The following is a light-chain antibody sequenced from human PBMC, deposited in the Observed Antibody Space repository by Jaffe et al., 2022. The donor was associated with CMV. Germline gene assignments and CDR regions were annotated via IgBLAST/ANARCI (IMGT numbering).Light chain of an antibody. Sequence: DIQMTQSPSSQSTSVGDTVTITCQASQDISKYLNWYQQKPGKAPKLLIYAASNLHTGVPSRFSGSGSGTHFTFSISSLQPEDFATYYCQQYNDFPYTFGQGTKLEIK. J-gene: IGKJ2*01. V-gene: IGKV1-33*01. CDR1: QDISKY. CDR3: QQYNDFPYT. CDR2: AAS.